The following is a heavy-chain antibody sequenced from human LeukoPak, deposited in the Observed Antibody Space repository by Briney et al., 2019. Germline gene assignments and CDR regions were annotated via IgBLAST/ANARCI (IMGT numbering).Heavy chain of an antibody. J-gene: IGHJ4*02. CDR2: IYYGGST. Sequence: PSETLSLTCTVSGGSISSGGYSWSWIRQHPGKGLEWIGYIYYGGSTYYNPSLKSRVTISVDTSKNQFSLKLSSVTAADTAVYYCARDSSGYSSLDYWGQGTLVTVSS. CDR3: ARDSSGYSSLDY. V-gene: IGHV4-31*03. CDR1: GGSISSGGYS. D-gene: IGHD3-22*01.